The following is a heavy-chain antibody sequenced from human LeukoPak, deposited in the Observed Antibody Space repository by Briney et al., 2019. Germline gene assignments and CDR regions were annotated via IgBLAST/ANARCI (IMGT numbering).Heavy chain of an antibody. CDR2: IKPEGSDK. D-gene: IGHD6-19*01. V-gene: IGHV3-7*01. CDR1: GFSFSTYW. J-gene: IGHJ4*02. Sequence: PGGSLRLSCAASGFSFSTYWMSWVRQAPGEGLEGVANIKPEGSDKYYVDSVKGRFTISRDNAKNSLYLQMNSLRAEDSALYYCARASAVAGTRDYWGQGTLVTVSS. CDR3: ARASAVAGTRDY.